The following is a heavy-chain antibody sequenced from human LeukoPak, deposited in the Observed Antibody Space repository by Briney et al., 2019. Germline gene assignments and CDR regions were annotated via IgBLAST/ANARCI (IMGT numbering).Heavy chain of an antibody. Sequence: SETLSLTCTVSGDSISSGSYYWSWIRQPAGKGLEWIGHIYTSGSTNYNPSLKSRVTISVDKSKNQFSLKLSSVTAADTAVYYCASKSLTFGGDTFFDYWGQGTLVTVSS. CDR1: GDSISSGSYY. J-gene: IGHJ4*02. CDR3: ASKSLTFGGDTFFDY. V-gene: IGHV4-61*09. CDR2: IYTSGST. D-gene: IGHD3-16*01.